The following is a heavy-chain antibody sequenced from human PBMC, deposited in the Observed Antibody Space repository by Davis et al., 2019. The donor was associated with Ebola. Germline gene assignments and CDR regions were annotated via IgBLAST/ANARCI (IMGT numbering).Heavy chain of an antibody. CDR2: IIPIFGTA. CDR1: GGTFSSYA. J-gene: IGHJ4*02. Sequence: SVKVSCKASGGTFSSYAISWVRQGPGQGLEWLGGIIPIFGTANYAQKFQGRVTITADESTGRAYMELSSLRSEDTAVYYCARVYSSSSHYFDYWGQGTLVTVSS. CDR3: ARVYSSSSHYFDY. D-gene: IGHD6-6*01. V-gene: IGHV1-69*13.